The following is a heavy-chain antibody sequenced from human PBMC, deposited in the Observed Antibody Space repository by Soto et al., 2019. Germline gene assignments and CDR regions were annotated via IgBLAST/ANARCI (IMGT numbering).Heavy chain of an antibody. CDR3: ARSYFDFWSGDYYYYMDV. D-gene: IGHD3-3*01. Sequence: HTNSVSYEIIINLDCRRIIQKTRKGLEWIGYVYYSGSTNYNPSLKSRVTMSIDTSKSQFSLKLSSVTAADTAVYYCARSYFDFWSGDYYYYMDVWGKGTTVTVSS. CDR1: YEIIINLD. J-gene: IGHJ6*03. V-gene: IGHV4-59*08. CDR2: VYYSGST.